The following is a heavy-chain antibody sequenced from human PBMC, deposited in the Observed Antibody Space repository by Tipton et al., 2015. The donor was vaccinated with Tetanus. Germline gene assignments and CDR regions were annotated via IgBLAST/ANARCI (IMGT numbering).Heavy chain of an antibody. CDR3: ARDVSAFWSGYYNL. CDR2: IKEDGSET. V-gene: IGHV3-7*01. D-gene: IGHD3-3*01. CDR1: GFTFSSHW. J-gene: IGHJ4*02. Sequence: SLRLSCEASGFTFSSHWMSWVRQVPGKGLEWVANIKEDGSETYYVDSVKGRFTISRDNANNLVSLQLNSLRVEDSGVYFCARDVSAFWSGYYNLWGQGTLVTVSS.